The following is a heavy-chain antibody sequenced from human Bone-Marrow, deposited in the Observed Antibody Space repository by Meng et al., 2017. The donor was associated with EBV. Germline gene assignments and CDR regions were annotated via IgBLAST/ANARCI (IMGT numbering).Heavy chain of an antibody. V-gene: IGHV4-34*01. CDR2: INHSGST. CDR1: VWSVSGYY. CDR3: ARPPTGRGSYLDY. D-gene: IGHD3-16*01. J-gene: IGHJ4*02. Sequence: QRWGAVLLKPADTLRRSCAVCVWSVSGYYWRWSQQPPGKGQEWIGEINHSGSTNYNPSLKSRVTISVDTSKNQFSLKLSSVTAADTAVYYCARPPTGRGSYLDYWGQGTLVTASS.